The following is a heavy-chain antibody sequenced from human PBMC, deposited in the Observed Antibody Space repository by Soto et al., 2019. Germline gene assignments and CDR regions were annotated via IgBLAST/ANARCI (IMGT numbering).Heavy chain of an antibody. V-gene: IGHV3-23*01. Sequence: GRSLRLSCAASGFTFSSYPMSWVSQAPGKGLEWVSTVSGSGGNTYYADSVKGRFTISRDNSENTLYLQMISLRAEDMAIYYCAKGPHSSGWHYFDYWGQGTLVTVSS. CDR2: VSGSGGNT. J-gene: IGHJ4*02. CDR1: GFTFSSYP. CDR3: AKGPHSSGWHYFDY. D-gene: IGHD6-19*01.